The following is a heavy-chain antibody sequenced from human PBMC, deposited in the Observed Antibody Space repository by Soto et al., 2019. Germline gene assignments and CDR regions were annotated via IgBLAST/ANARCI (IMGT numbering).Heavy chain of an antibody. CDR2: IKRKIDGETT. Sequence: EVQLVESGGGLVKPGGSLRLSCVASGFSITNAWMNWVRQAPGKGLEWVGRIKRKIDGETTDYAAPVKGRFTISRDDSKIMLYLQMNRLKADATARYYCTTGSVEGVWGQGTTVTVSS. J-gene: IGHJ6*02. CDR1: GFSITNAW. D-gene: IGHD2-15*01. V-gene: IGHV3-15*07. CDR3: TTGSVEGV.